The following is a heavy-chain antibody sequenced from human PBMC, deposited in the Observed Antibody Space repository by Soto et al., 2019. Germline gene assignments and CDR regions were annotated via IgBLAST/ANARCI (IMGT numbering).Heavy chain of an antibody. Sequence: PGGSLRLSCAASGFTFSSYRMHWVRQAPGKGLVWVSRINSDGSSTSYADSVKGRFTISRDNAKNTLYLQMNSLRAEDTAVYYCARGPSRGYYDSSGYFHWGQGTLVTVSS. D-gene: IGHD3-22*01. J-gene: IGHJ4*02. CDR2: INSDGSST. CDR1: GFTFSSYR. CDR3: ARGPSRGYYDSSGYFH. V-gene: IGHV3-74*01.